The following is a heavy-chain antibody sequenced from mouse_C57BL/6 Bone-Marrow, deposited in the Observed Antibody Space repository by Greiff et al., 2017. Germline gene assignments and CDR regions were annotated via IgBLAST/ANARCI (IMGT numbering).Heavy chain of an antibody. CDR2: IYPGSGNT. J-gene: IGHJ3*01. V-gene: IGHV1-66*01. CDR1: GYSFTSYY. CDR3: ARGGFYYDYGGAY. D-gene: IGHD2-4*01. Sequence: QVQLQQSGPELVKPGASVKISCKASGYSFTSYYIHWVKQRPGQGLEWIGWIYPGSGNTKYNEKFKGKATLTADTSSSTAYMQLSSLTSEDSAVYYCARGGFYYDYGGAYWGQGTLVTVSA.